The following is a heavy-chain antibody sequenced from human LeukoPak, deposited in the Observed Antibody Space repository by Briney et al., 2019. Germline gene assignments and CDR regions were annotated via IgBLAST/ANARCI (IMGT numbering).Heavy chain of an antibody. CDR1: GYSFTPYW. D-gene: IGHD4-17*01. V-gene: IGHV5-51*01. J-gene: IGHJ2*01. CDR2: TFAGYSYT. CDR3: ARHFHPAETTGGYFDL. Sequence: GESLKISSKSSGYSFTPYWIVWVRQMPGKGLEWMGITFAGYSYTIYSPSFQGQVTISVDKSISTAYWQWSSLKASDTAMYYCARHFHPAETTGGYFDLWGRGTLVTVSA.